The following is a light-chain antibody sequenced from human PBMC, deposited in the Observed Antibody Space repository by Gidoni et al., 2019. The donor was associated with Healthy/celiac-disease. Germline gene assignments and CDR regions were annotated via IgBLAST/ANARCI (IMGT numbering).Light chain of an antibody. Sequence: EIVMTQSPATLSVSPGERATLSCRASQSVSSNLAWYQQQPGQAPRLLIYGASTRATGIPARFSGGGSGTEFTLTISSLQSEDFAVYYCQQYNNWPPVRTFGQGTKVEIK. CDR1: QSVSSN. V-gene: IGKV3-15*01. J-gene: IGKJ1*01. CDR2: GAS. CDR3: QQYNNWPPVRT.